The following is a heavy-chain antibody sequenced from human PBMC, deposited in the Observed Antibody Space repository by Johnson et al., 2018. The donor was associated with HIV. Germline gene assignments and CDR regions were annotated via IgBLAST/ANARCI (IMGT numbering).Heavy chain of an antibody. CDR1: GFTFDDYD. Sequence: EQLVESGGGVERPGGSLRLSCAASGFTFDDYDMSWVRQAPGKGLEWVSGISWNGGSAAYADSVKGRFTISRDNAKNSLYLQMNSRRAEDTAIYYCARGEDSSSWSVGAFDIWGQGTMVTVSS. J-gene: IGHJ3*02. CDR3: ARGEDSSSWSVGAFDI. V-gene: IGHV3-20*04. D-gene: IGHD6-13*01. CDR2: ISWNGGSA.